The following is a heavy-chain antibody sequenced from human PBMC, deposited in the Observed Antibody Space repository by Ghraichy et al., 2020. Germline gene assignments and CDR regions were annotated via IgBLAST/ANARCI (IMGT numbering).Heavy chain of an antibody. V-gene: IGHV4-59*01. CDR2: IYYSGNT. D-gene: IGHD6-13*01. J-gene: IGHJ4*02. CDR1: GGSISSYY. Sequence: SQTHSLTCTVSGGSISSYYWSWIRQPPGMGLEWIGYIYYSGNTNYNPSLKSRVAISRDTSKTQFSLRLTSVTAADTAVYYSARGLYGSNWYAVDFWGQGTLVTVSS. CDR3: ARGLYGSNWYAVDF.